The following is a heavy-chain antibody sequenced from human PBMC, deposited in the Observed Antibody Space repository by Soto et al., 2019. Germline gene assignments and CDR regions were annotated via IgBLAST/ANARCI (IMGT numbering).Heavy chain of an antibody. CDR3: ARTIRGVIPYYYYYAMDV. CDR2: INHSGST. D-gene: IGHD3-10*01. Sequence: SETLSLTCAVYGGSFSGYYWSWIRQPPGKGLEWIGEINHSGSTNYNPSLKSRVTISVDTSKNQFSLKLSSVTAADTAVYYCARTIRGVIPYYYYYAMDVWGQGTTVTVS. V-gene: IGHV4-34*01. J-gene: IGHJ6*02. CDR1: GGSFSGYY.